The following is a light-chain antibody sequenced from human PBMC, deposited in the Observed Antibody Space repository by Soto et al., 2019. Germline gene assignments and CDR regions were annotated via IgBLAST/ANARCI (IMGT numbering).Light chain of an antibody. CDR3: QQSDSLPIT. CDR1: QDISNY. J-gene: IGKJ5*01. Sequence: DIQMTQSPSSLSASVGDRVTITCRASQDISNYLNWYQQRPGKAPKLLIYDASNLERGVPSRFSETRSGTNFTFAITSLQPEDVATYYCQQSDSLPITFGQGTRLEI. V-gene: IGKV1-33*01. CDR2: DAS.